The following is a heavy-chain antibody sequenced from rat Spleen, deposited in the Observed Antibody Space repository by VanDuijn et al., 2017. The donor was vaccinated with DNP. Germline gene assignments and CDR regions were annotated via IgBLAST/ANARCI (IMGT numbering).Heavy chain of an antibody. J-gene: IGHJ3*01. CDR1: GLSSSSYG. Sequence: VHLVESGGGLVQPGMSLKLFCAASGLSSSSYGMVSLRHAPTKGLDRVASIRTSGEYTHYRDSVKGRFTISRDNAKDTQYLQMDSLRSEDTATYYCVTGVYGGYEDWLAYWGQGSLVTVSS. CDR2: IRTSGEYT. CDR3: VTGVYGGYEDWLAY. D-gene: IGHD1-11*01. V-gene: IGHV5S13*01.